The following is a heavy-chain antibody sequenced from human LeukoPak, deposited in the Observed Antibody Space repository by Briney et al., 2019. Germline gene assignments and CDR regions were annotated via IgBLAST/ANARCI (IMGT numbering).Heavy chain of an antibody. V-gene: IGHV5-51*01. CDR2: IYPGDSDT. Sequence: GESLKISCNASGYSFTSYWIGWVRQMPGKALEWMGIIYPGDSDTRYSPSFQGQVTISADKSISTAYLKWSSLKASDSAMYYCARQLLGSSLGDGYYYYYYMDVWGKGTPVTVSS. D-gene: IGHD3-16*01. J-gene: IGHJ6*03. CDR3: ARQLLGSSLGDGYYYYYYMDV. CDR1: GYSFTSYW.